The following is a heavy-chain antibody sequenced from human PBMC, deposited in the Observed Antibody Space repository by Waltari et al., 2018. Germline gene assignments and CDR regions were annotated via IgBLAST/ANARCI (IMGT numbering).Heavy chain of an antibody. J-gene: IGHJ6*03. CDR3: ARTYYYDSSGYYLNYYYYYMDV. Sequence: QVQLQESGPGLVKPSQTLSLTCTVSGGSISSGDYYWSWIRQPPGKGLEWIGYIYYSGSTYYNPSLKSRVTISVDTSKNQFSLKLSSVTAADTAVYYCARTYYYDSSGYYLNYYYYYMDVWGKGTTVTVSS. V-gene: IGHV4-30-4*08. CDR2: IYYSGST. D-gene: IGHD3-22*01. CDR1: GGSISSGDYY.